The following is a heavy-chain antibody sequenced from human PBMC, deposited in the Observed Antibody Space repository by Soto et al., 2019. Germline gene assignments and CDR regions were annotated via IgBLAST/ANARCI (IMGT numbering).Heavy chain of an antibody. CDR1: GGTFGSYA. Sequence: GVSVKVSCKASGGTFGSYAIRWVRQAPGQGLEWMGGIIPIFGTANYAQKFQGRVTITADESTSTAYMELSSLRSEDTAVYYCARPKGGTISNYYYYGMDVWGQGTTVTVSS. CDR2: IIPIFGTA. CDR3: ARPKGGTISNYYYYGMDV. J-gene: IGHJ6*02. D-gene: IGHD1-7*01. V-gene: IGHV1-69*13.